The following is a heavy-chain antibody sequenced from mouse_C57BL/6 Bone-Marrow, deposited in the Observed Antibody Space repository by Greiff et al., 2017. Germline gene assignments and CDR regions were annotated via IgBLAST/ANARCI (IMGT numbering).Heavy chain of an antibody. V-gene: IGHV1-42*01. Sequence: VQLKQSGPELVKPGASVKISCKASGYSFTGYYMNWVKQSPEKSLEWIGEINPSTGGTTYNQKFKAKATLTVDKSSRTADMQIKSLTSEASAVYYCARWGYGYVDYWGQGTTLTVSS. CDR3: ARWGYGYVDY. J-gene: IGHJ2*01. D-gene: IGHD2-10*02. CDR2: INPSTGGT. CDR1: GYSFTGYY.